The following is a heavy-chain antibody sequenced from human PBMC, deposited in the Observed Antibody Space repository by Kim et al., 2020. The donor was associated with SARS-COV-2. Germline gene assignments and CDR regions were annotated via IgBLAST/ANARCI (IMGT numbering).Heavy chain of an antibody. CDR3: ARDLVWFGNDYYYVMEV. Sequence: VKGQFTISRDNSKNTLYLHMDSLRGEDTAVYYCARDLVWFGNDYYYVMEVWGQGTTVTVSS. J-gene: IGHJ6*02. D-gene: IGHD3-10*01. V-gene: IGHV3-30*01.